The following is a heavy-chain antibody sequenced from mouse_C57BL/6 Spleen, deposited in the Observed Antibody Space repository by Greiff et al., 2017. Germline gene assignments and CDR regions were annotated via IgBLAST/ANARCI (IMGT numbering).Heavy chain of an antibody. V-gene: IGHV5-17*01. CDR2: ISSGSSTI. CDR3: ARTYSNSHAMDY. J-gene: IGHJ4*01. D-gene: IGHD2-5*01. CDR1: GFTFSDYG. Sequence: EVQLVESGGGLVKPGGSLKLSCAASGFTFSDYGMHWVRQAPEKGLEWVAYISSGSSTIYYADTVKGRFTISRDNAKNTLCLQMTSLRSEDTAMYYCARTYSNSHAMDYWGQGTSVTVSS.